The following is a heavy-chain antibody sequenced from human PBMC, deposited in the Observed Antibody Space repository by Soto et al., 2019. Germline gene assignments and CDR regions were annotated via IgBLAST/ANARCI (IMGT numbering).Heavy chain of an antibody. CDR2: VYATGTT. J-gene: IGHJ5*02. CDR3: VRDASKCLRDWFDP. CDR1: GGSISKFY. Sequence: SETLSLTCNVSGGSISKFYWAWMRKPAGNGLEWMGRVYATGTTDYNPSLRSRVAMSVDISKKTFSLRLRSVTGADSGVYCCVRDASKCLRDWFDPWGQGILVTVSS. V-gene: IGHV4-4*07.